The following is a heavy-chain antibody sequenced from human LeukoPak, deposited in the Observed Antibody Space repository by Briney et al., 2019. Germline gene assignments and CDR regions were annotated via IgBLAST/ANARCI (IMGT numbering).Heavy chain of an antibody. J-gene: IGHJ6*03. CDR3: ARVKAARHRYYYYYYYMDV. CDR2: INHSGST. CDR1: GGSFSGYY. V-gene: IGHV4-34*01. D-gene: IGHD6-6*01. Sequence: SETLSLTCAVHGGSFSGYYWSWIRQPPGKGLEWIGEINHSGSTNYNPSLKSRVTISVDTSKNQFSLKLSSVTAADTAVCYCARVKAARHRYYYYYYYMDVWGKGTTVTVSS.